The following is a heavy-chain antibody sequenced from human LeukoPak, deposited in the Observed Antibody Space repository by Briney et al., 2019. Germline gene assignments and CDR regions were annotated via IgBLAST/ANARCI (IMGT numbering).Heavy chain of an antibody. CDR2: ISSSSSYI. D-gene: IGHD6-13*01. V-gene: IGHV3-21*01. Sequence: GGSLRLSCAASGFTFSSYAMHWVRQAPGRGLEWVSSISSSSSYIYYADSVKGRFTISRDNAKNSLYLQMNSLRAEDTAVYYCARDSDSSSWYVNYWGQGTLVTVSS. J-gene: IGHJ4*02. CDR1: GFTFSSYA. CDR3: ARDSDSSSWYVNY.